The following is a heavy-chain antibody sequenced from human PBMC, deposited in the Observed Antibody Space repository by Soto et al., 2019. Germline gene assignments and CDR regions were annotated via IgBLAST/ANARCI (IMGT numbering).Heavy chain of an antibody. CDR2: IYYSGST. CDR3: AREELTFGDYYDSSGYRD. CDR1: GGSISSYY. D-gene: IGHD3-22*01. J-gene: IGHJ4*02. Sequence: QVQLQESGPGLVKPSETLSLTCTVSGGSISSYYWSWIRQPPGKGLEWIGYIYYSGSTNYNPSLKSRVTISVDTSKNQFSLKLSSVTAADTAVYYCAREELTFGDYYDSSGYRDWGQGTLVTDSS. V-gene: IGHV4-59*01.